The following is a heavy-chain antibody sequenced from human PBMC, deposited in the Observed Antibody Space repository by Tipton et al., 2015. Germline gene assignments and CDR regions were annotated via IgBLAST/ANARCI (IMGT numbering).Heavy chain of an antibody. CDR3: ACQDYDSLTRDYQTVDY. CDR2: ISYSGST. D-gene: IGHD3-9*01. Sequence: TLSLTCAVSGGSFSGYYWYWIRQPPGKGLEWIGSISYSGSTYYNPSLKSRVTISVGSSKTHFSLNLSSVTAADTAVYYCACQDYDSLTRDYQTVDYWGQGTLVTVSS. J-gene: IGHJ4*02. CDR1: GGSFSGYY. V-gene: IGHV4-34*01.